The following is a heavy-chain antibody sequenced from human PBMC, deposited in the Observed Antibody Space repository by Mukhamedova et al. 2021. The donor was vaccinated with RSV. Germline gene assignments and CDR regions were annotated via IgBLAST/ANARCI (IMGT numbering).Heavy chain of an antibody. Sequence: GSTNYNPSLKSRVTISVDTSKNQFSLKLSSVTAADTAAYYCASGARKRSVLDSWGQG. CDR2: GST. CDR3: ASGARKRSVLDS. V-gene: IGHV4-59*09. J-gene: IGHJ4*02. D-gene: IGHD5-24*01.